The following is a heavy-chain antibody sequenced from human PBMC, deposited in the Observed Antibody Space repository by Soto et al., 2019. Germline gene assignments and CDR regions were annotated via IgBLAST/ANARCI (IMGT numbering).Heavy chain of an antibody. D-gene: IGHD2-2*01. J-gene: IGHJ5*02. CDR2: IYYSGTP. V-gene: IGHV4-59*01. Sequence: SETLSLTCTVSGGSIASYYWSWIRQPPGKGLEWIGYIYYSGTPNYNPSLKTRVTISVGTPKNQFSLKLTSVTAADTAVYYCARDLGFCSSTSCFPYFGPWGQGTLVTVSS. CDR1: GGSIASYY. CDR3: ARDLGFCSSTSCFPYFGP.